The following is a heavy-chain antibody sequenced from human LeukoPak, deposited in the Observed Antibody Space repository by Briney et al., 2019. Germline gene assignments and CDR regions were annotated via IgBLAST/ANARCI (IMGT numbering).Heavy chain of an antibody. V-gene: IGHV3-30*04. CDR3: ARGGYFDWLTDY. CDR1: GFTFSSYA. J-gene: IGHJ4*02. D-gene: IGHD3-9*01. CDR2: ISYDGSNK. Sequence: GGSLRLSCAASGFTFSSYAMHWVRQAPGKGLEWVAVISYDGSNKYYADSVKGRFTISRDNAKNSLYLQMNSLRAEDTAVYYCARGGYFDWLTDYWGQGTLVTVSS.